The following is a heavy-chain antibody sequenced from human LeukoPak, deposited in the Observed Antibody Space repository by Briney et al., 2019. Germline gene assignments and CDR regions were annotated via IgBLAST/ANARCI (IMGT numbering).Heavy chain of an antibody. D-gene: IGHD6-13*01. Sequence: GGSLRLSCAASGFTFSSHAMHWVRQAPGRGLEYVSTISSNGDNTFYAASVKGRFTISRDNSKNTLYLQMSSLRAEDTAFYYCAKDSSSWYYFDYWGQGTLVTVSS. J-gene: IGHJ4*02. V-gene: IGHV3-64D*06. CDR1: GFTFSSHA. CDR3: AKDSSSWYYFDY. CDR2: ISSNGDNT.